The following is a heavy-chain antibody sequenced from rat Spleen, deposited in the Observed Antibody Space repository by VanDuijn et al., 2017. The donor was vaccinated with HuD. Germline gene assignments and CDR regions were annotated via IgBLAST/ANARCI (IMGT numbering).Heavy chain of an antibody. CDR1: GFTFSNYG. V-gene: IGHV5-20*01. Sequence: EVQLVESGGGLVQPGRSMKLSCAASGFTFSNYGMAWVRQAPKKGLEWVAYISYDGGSTYYRDSVKGRFTISRDNAKSTLYLQMDSLRSEDTATYYCTTGSNPPRGDYWGQGVMVTVSS. D-gene: IGHD3-4*01. CDR3: TTGSNPPRGDY. J-gene: IGHJ2*01. CDR2: ISYDGGST.